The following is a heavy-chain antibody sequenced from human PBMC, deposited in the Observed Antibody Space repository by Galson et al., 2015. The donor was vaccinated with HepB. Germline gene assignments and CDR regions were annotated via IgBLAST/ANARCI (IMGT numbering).Heavy chain of an antibody. CDR1: GGTFSSYA. CDR2: IIPIFGTA. V-gene: IGHV1-69*13. CDR3: ASSRRFSGSYLNPYYYYGMDV. J-gene: IGHJ6*02. D-gene: IGHD1-26*01. Sequence: SVKVSCKASGGTFSSYAISWVRQAPGQGLEWMGGIIPIFGTANYAQKFQGGVTITADESTSTAYMELSSLRSEDTAVYYCASSRRFSGSYLNPYYYYGMDVWGQGTTVTVSS.